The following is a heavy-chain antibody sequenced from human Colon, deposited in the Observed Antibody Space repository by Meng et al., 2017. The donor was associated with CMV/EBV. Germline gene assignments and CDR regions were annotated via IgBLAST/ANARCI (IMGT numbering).Heavy chain of an antibody. J-gene: IGHJ1*01. CDR1: GFIFTSYT. V-gene: IGHV3-48*03. D-gene: IGHD5-18*01. Sequence: GESLKISCAASGFIFTSYTMNWVRQAPGKGLEWVSAVSTSGRDIFYADSVKGRFPLSRDNAKNSLYLQMDSLRAEDTAVYYCVRHLEAGRNGYSEPFWGQGTLVTVSS. CDR2: VSTSGRDI. CDR3: VRHLEAGRNGYSEPF.